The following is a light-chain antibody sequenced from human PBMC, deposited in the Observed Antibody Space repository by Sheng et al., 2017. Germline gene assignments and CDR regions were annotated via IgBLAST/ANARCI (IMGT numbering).Light chain of an antibody. V-gene: IGKV1-5*03. J-gene: IGKJ4*01. Sequence: DIQMTQSPSTLSASVGDRVTITCRASQSISSWLAWYQQKPGKAPKLLIYKASSLGSGVPSRFSGSGSGTEFTLTVSSLQPDDFATYYCQQYNSYPVTFGGGTQVEIK. CDR2: KAS. CDR1: QSISSW. CDR3: QQYNSYPVT.